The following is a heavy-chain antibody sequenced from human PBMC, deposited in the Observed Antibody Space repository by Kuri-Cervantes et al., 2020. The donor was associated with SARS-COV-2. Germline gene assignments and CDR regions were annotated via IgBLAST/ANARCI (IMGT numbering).Heavy chain of an antibody. J-gene: IGHJ6*02. D-gene: IGHD2-2*01. CDR1: GFTFSSYA. CDR2: ISSSSYT. V-gene: IGHV3-21*05. Sequence: GESLKISCAASGFTFSSYAMSWVRQAPGKGLEWVSYISSSSYTNYADSVQGRFTISRDNAKNSLYLQMNSLRAEDTAVYYCARGYQLPAMFYYGMDVWGQGTTVTVSS. CDR3: ARGYQLPAMFYYGMDV.